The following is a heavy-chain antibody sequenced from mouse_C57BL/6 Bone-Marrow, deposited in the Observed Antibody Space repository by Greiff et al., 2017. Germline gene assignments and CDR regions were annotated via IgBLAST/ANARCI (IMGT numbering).Heavy chain of an antibody. CDR1: GYTFTSYW. CDR3: AREEGQLRPYYAMDY. D-gene: IGHD3-2*02. Sequence: QVQLQQPGAELVKPGASVKLSCKASGYTFTSYWMHWVKQRPGQGLEWIGMIHPNSGSTNYNEKFKSKATLTVDKSSSTAYMQLSRLTSEDSAVYYCAREEGQLRPYYAMDYWGQGTSVTVSS. J-gene: IGHJ4*01. V-gene: IGHV1-64*01. CDR2: IHPNSGST.